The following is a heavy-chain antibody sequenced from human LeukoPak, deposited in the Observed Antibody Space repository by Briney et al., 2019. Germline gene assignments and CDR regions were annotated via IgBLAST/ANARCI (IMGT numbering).Heavy chain of an antibody. J-gene: IGHJ5*02. CDR1: GFTFDDYT. V-gene: IGHV3-53*01. Sequence: PGGSLRLSCAASGFTFDDYTMHWVRQAPGKGLEWVSVIYSGGSTYYADSVKGRFTISRDNSKNTLYLQMNSLRAEDTAVYYCARAQWLVGFDPWGQGTLVTVSS. CDR3: ARAQWLVGFDP. CDR2: IYSGGST. D-gene: IGHD6-19*01.